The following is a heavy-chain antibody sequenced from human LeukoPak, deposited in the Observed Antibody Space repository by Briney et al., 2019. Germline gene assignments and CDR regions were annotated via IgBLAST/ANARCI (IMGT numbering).Heavy chain of an antibody. V-gene: IGHV3-30*07. CDR2: ISYDGSNK. CDR1: GFTFSSYA. J-gene: IGHJ6*02. D-gene: IGHD3-10*01. CDR3: AKVPYSDYGSGRPPFMDV. Sequence: GGSLRLSCAASGFTFSSYAMHWVRQAPGKGLGWVAVISYDGSNKYYADSVKGRFAISRDNSKNTLYLQMNSLRVEDAAIYYCAKVPYSDYGSGRPPFMDVWGQGTTVAVSS.